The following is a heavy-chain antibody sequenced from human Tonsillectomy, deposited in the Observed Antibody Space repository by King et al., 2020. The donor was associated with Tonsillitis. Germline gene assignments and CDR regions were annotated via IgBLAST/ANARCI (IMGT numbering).Heavy chain of an antibody. CDR3: AKGGDGFGS. V-gene: IGHV3-30*02. CDR1: GFTFSNYG. D-gene: IGHD3-10*01. CDR2: IRSDGSNK. Sequence: VQLVESGGGVVQPGGSLRLSCAASGFTFSNYGMHWVRQAPGKGPEWVAFIRSDGSNKFYADSVKGRFVIFRDNSKKTLYLQMNSLRAEDTAVYYCAKGGDGFGSWGQGTLVTVSS. J-gene: IGHJ5*01.